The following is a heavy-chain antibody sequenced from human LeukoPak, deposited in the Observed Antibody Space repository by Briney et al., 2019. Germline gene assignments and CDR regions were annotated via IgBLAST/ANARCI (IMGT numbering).Heavy chain of an antibody. D-gene: IGHD5-24*01. Sequence: QAGWSLRLSCAASGFTVSSNYMSWVRQAPGKGLEWVSVIYSGGSTYYADSVKGRFTISRDNSKNTLYLQMNSLRAEDTAVYYCARELEGYCDYWGQGTLVTVSS. CDR3: ARELEGYCDY. J-gene: IGHJ4*02. CDR1: GFTVSSNY. V-gene: IGHV3-66*01. CDR2: IYSGGST.